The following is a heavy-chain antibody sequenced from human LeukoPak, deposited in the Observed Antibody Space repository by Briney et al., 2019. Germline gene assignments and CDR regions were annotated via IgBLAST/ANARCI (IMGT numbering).Heavy chain of an antibody. CDR3: ARDSSTWFGELYWFDP. D-gene: IGHD3-10*01. V-gene: IGHV3-48*01. CDR2: ISSSSSTI. Sequence: PGGSLRLSCAASGFTFSSYSMNWVRQAPGKGLEWVSYISSSSSTIYYADSVKGRFTISGDNAKNSLYLQMNSLRAEDTAVYYCARDSSTWFGELYWFDPWGQGTLVTVSS. CDR1: GFTFSSYS. J-gene: IGHJ5*02.